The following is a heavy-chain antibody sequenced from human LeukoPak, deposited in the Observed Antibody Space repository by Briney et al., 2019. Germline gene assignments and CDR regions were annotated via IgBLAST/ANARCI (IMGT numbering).Heavy chain of an antibody. CDR3: ARGPLPYYMDV. J-gene: IGHJ6*03. CDR1: GGSFSGYY. V-gene: IGHV4-34*01. CDR2: INHSGST. Sequence: SETLSLTCAVYGGSFSGYYWSWIRQPPGKGLEWIGEINHSGSTNYNPSLKSRVTISVDTSKNQFSLKLSSVTAADTAVYYCARGPLPYYMDVWGKGTTVTVSS.